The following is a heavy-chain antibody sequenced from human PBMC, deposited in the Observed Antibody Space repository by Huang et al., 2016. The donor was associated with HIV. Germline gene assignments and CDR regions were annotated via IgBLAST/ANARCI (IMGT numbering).Heavy chain of an antibody. V-gene: IGHV4-34*01. CDR2: ITHSGST. J-gene: IGHJ3*02. Sequence: QVQLQQWGAGLLKPSETLSLTCAVYGGSFSGSYWRWIRQSPGKGLEWIGEITHSGSTNYNPSLKRRLTTSVDTSKTQFSLKLSSVTAADTAVYYCARERMMSWLDDHDAFDIWGQGTMVTVSS. CDR1: GGSFSGSY. D-gene: IGHD1-1*01. CDR3: ARERMMSWLDDHDAFDI.